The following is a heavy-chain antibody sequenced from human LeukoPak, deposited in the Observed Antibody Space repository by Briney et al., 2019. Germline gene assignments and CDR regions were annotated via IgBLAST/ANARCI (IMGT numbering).Heavy chain of an antibody. CDR3: AKDRYYYDSSSPPPTSLDV. Sequence: GRSLRLSCAASGFTFSSYAMSWVRQAPGKGLEWVSAISGSGGSTYYADSVKGRFTISRDNSKNTLYLQMNSLRAEDTAVYYCAKDRYYYDSSSPPPTSLDVWGQGTTVTVSS. CDR1: GFTFSSYA. V-gene: IGHV3-23*01. J-gene: IGHJ6*02. D-gene: IGHD3-22*01. CDR2: ISGSGGST.